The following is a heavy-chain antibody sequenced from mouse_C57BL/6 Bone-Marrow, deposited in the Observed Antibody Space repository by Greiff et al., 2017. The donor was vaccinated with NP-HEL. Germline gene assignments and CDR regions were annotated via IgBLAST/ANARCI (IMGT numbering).Heavy chain of an antibody. D-gene: IGHD1-1*01. V-gene: IGHV5-12*01. CDR3: ARSSSPFAY. Sequence: EVKLVESGGGLVQPGGSLTLSCAASGFTFSDYYMYWVRQTPEKRLEWVAYISNGGGSTYYLDTVKGRFTISRDNAKNTLYLQMSRLKSEDTAMYYCARSSSPFAYWGQGTLVTVSA. CDR1: GFTFSDYY. CDR2: ISNGGGST. J-gene: IGHJ3*01.